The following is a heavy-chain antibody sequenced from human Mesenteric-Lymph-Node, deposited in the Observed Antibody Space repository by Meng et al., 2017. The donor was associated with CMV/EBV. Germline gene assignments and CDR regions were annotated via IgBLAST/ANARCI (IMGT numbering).Heavy chain of an antibody. D-gene: IGHD5-12*01. CDR1: GITFSDSY. V-gene: IGHV3-11*04. CDR2: ISGSGNDI. J-gene: IGHJ4*02. CDR3: AQHTRVATN. Sequence: LSCAASGITFSDSYMHWFRQTPGKGLESLSYISGSGNDIKYADSVKGRFTVSRDNAGNSLHLQMNSLRVEDTALYYCAQHTRVATNWGPGTLVTVSS.